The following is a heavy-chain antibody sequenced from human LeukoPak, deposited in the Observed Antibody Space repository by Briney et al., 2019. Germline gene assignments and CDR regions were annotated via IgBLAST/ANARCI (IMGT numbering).Heavy chain of an antibody. V-gene: IGHV3-23*01. CDR1: GFTFSTYA. D-gene: IGHD6-13*01. Sequence: GGSLRLSCAASGFTFSTYAMSWVRLTLGKGLEWVSAITGNGVDTYHADSVKGRFSISRDNSKNTLYLQMNSLRAEDTAVYYCARVIAAAGRYYYYYMDVWGKGTTVTVSS. CDR3: ARVIAAAGRYYYYYMDV. CDR2: ITGNGVDT. J-gene: IGHJ6*03.